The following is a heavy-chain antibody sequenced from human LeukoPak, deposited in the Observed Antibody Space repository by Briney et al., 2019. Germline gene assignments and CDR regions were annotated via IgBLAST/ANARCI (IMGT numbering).Heavy chain of an antibody. Sequence: SETLSLTCTVSSGSISSGDYYWSWIRQPPGKGLEWIGYIYYSGSTYYNPSLKSRVTISVDTSKNQFSLKLRSVTAADTAVYYCASRPIAARPFDYWGQGTLVTVSS. J-gene: IGHJ4*02. CDR3: ASRPIAARPFDY. CDR1: SGSISSGDYY. D-gene: IGHD6-6*01. V-gene: IGHV4-30-4*08. CDR2: IYYSGST.